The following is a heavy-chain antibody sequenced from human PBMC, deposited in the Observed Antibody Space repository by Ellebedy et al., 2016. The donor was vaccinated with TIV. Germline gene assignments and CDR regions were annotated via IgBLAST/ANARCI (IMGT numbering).Heavy chain of an antibody. V-gene: IGHV3-23*01. CDR2: ISVYGGRT. J-gene: IGHJ4*02. CDR1: GFTFSNYG. CDR3: AKDHYSGSGHDY. D-gene: IGHD3-10*01. Sequence: PGGSLRLSCAASGFTFSNYGITWVRQAPGKGLEWVSGISVYGGRTSHADSVKGRFTISRDNPKNTVYLQMNNLRVDDTAVYYCAKDHYSGSGHDYWGQGTRVTVSS.